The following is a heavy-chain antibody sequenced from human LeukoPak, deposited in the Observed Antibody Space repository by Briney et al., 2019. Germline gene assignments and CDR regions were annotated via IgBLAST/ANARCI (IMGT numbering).Heavy chain of an antibody. Sequence: KPSETLSLTCTVSGGSISSSSYYWGWIRQPPGKGLEWIGSIYYSGSTYYNPSLKSRVTISVDTSKNQFSLKLSSVTAADTAVYYCAREREQWLPRGGFDYWGQGILVTVSS. V-gene: IGHV4-39*07. J-gene: IGHJ4*02. CDR3: AREREQWLPRGGFDY. CDR2: IYYSGST. CDR1: GGSISSSSYY. D-gene: IGHD6-19*01.